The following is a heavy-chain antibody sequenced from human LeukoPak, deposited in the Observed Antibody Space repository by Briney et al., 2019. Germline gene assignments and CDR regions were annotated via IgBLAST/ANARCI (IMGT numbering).Heavy chain of an antibody. CDR2: IKQDGSDT. CDR3: AKRPSDYGDYVTYFDY. Sequence: GGSLRLSCAASGFTFSSDWMTWVRQAPGKGLEWVANIKQDGSDTNYVDSVKGRFTISRDNSKDTLYLQINSLRDEDTAVYYCAKRPSDYGDYVTYFDYWGQGTLVTVSS. V-gene: IGHV3-7*01. J-gene: IGHJ4*02. CDR1: GFTFSSDW. D-gene: IGHD4-17*01.